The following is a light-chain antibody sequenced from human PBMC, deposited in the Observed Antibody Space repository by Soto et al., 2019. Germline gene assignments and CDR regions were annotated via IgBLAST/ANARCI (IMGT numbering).Light chain of an antibody. CDR3: QQSYSTPRAIT. V-gene: IGKV1-39*01. J-gene: IGKJ5*01. CDR2: AAS. CDR1: RDIGSD. Sequence: QMTQSPSSLSASVGDRITITCRASRDIGSDLSWYQQKPGKAPTLLIYAASSLQSGVPSRFSGSGSGTDFTLTISSLQPEDFATYYCQQSYSTPRAITFGQGTRLEIK.